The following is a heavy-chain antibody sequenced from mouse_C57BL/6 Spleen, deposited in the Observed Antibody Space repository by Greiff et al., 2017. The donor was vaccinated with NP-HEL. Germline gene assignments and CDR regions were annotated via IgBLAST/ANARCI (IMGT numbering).Heavy chain of an antibody. CDR2: ISDGGSYT. V-gene: IGHV5-4*01. CDR3: ARDRGYGNYAMDY. D-gene: IGHD2-10*02. J-gene: IGHJ4*01. CDR1: GFTFSSYA. Sequence: EVQLVESGGGLVKPGGSLKLSCAASGFTFSSYAMSWVRQTPEKRLEWVATISDGGSYTYYPDNVKGRFTISRDNAKNNPYLQMSHLKSEDTAMYYCARDRGYGNYAMDYWGQGTSVTVSS.